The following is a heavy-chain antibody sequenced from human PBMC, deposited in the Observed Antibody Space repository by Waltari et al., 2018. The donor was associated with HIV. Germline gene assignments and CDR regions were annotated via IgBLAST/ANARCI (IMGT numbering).Heavy chain of an antibody. CDR3: ARSPAF. CDR1: GYTFNNYA. V-gene: IGHV7-4-1*02. CDR2: MNTNTGGP. J-gene: IGHJ4*02. Sequence: QVQLVQSGSQLKKPGASLKISCKASGYTFNNYAMHWVRQAPGQGLEWMGWMNTNTGGPTYAQGFTGRFVFSLDTSMSTTYLQINTLKPEDSAVYYCARSPAFWGQGTLVIVSS.